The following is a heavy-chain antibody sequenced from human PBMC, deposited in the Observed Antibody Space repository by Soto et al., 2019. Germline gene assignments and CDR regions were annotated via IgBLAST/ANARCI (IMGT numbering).Heavy chain of an antibody. CDR1: GYTFTSYD. CDR3: ARSGYCSSTSCYYFDY. Sequence: ASVKVSCKASGYTFTSYDINWVRQATGQGLEWMGWMNPNSGNTGYAQKFQGRVTMTRNTSISTAYMELSSLRSEDTAVYYCARSGYCSSTSCYYFDYWGQGTLVTVSS. V-gene: IGHV1-8*01. CDR2: MNPNSGNT. D-gene: IGHD2-2*01. J-gene: IGHJ4*02.